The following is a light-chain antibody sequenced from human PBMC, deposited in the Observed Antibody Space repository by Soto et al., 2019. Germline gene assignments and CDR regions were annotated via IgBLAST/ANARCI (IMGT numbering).Light chain of an antibody. CDR3: SSYKRISTLYV. V-gene: IGLV2-14*01. Sequence: QSALTQPASVSGSPGQSITISCTGTSSDVGAYNYVSWYQQHPGKAPILMISDVSNRPSGVSNLFSGSKSGDTASLTISGLQAEDEADYYCSSYKRISTLYVFGTGTKLTVL. CDR2: DVS. J-gene: IGLJ1*01. CDR1: SSDVGAYNY.